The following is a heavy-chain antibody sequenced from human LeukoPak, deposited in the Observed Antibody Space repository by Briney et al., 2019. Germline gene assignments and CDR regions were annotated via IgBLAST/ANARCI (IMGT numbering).Heavy chain of an antibody. Sequence: SETLSITCSVSGGSMSDSYWYCIRHSAATGMEWIGRIHAIGSTNYNPFLESRVIMSLDMSKRQFSLTLSAVTAADTATYYCARILDRAVWGQGTLVTLSP. CDR3: ARILDRAV. J-gene: IGHJ3*01. CDR2: IHAIGST. D-gene: IGHD3-22*01. CDR1: GGSMSDSY. V-gene: IGHV4-4*07.